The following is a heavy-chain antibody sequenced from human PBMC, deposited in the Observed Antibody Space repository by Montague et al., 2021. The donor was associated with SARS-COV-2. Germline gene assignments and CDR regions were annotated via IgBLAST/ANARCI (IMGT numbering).Heavy chain of an antibody. Sequence: SETLSLTCSVSGGSISTYYWSWIRQPAGKGLEWIGRIYTNETTNYNPSLKSRVTMSVDTSKNQFSLKLTSVTAADTDVYYCARTFWGSWFGESWFGPWGQGTLVTVSS. CDR3: ARTFWGSWFGESWFGP. V-gene: IGHV4-4*07. CDR2: IYTNETT. J-gene: IGHJ5*02. D-gene: IGHD3-10*01. CDR1: GGSISTYY.